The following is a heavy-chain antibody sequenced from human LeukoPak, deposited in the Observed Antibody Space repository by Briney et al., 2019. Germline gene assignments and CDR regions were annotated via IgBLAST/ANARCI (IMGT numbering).Heavy chain of an antibody. CDR3: ARGSGTTVVRSSFDY. V-gene: IGHV4-34*01. Sequence: SETLSLTRAVYGGSFSGYYWSWIRQPPGKGLEWIGEINHSGSTNYNPSLKSRVTISVDTSKNQFSLKLSSVTAADTAVYYCARGSGTTVVRSSFDYWGQGTLVTVSS. CDR2: INHSGST. J-gene: IGHJ4*02. CDR1: GGSFSGYY. D-gene: IGHD4-23*01.